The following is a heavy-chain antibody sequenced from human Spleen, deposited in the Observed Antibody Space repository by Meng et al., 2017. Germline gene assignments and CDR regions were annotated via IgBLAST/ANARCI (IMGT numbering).Heavy chain of an antibody. D-gene: IGHD1-14*01. CDR1: GGSISTRSYY. V-gene: IGHV4-39*07. Sequence: SETLSLTCSISGGSISTRSYYWAWIRQPPGKGLEWIASIYHSGRTYYNPSLRSRVSISVDTSEDQFSLKLSSVTAADTAMYYCAVEARLRTYYFDYWGQGTLVTVSS. CDR3: AVEARLRTYYFDY. J-gene: IGHJ4*02. CDR2: IYHSGRT.